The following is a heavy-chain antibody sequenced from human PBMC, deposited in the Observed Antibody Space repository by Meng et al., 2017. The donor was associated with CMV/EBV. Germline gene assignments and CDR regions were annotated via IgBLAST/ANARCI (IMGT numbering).Heavy chain of an antibody. CDR3: ASLNYCSSTSCSRRFDY. CDR1: GGSFSGYY. CDR2: INHSGST. V-gene: IGHV4-34*01. J-gene: IGHJ4*02. Sequence: YGGSFSGYYWRWIRQPPGKGLEWIGEINHSGSTNYNPSLKSRVTISVDTSKNQFSLKLSSVTAADTAVYYCASLNYCSSTSCSRRFDYWGQGTLVTVSS. D-gene: IGHD2-2*01.